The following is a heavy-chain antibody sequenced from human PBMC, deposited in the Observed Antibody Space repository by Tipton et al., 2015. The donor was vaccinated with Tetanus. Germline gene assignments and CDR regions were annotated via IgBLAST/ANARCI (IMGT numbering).Heavy chain of an antibody. CDR2: INGHGTNT. D-gene: IGHD6-19*01. CDR3: VRGSSQWRGIDY. Sequence: SLRLSCAAPGFTFSTYWMHWVRQAPGKGLMWVSRINGHGTNTAYADSVKGRFTISRDNAKNTLYLQMNSLTADDTAVYYCVRGSSQWRGIDYWGQGTLVTVPS. CDR1: GFTFSTYW. J-gene: IGHJ4*02. V-gene: IGHV3-74*01.